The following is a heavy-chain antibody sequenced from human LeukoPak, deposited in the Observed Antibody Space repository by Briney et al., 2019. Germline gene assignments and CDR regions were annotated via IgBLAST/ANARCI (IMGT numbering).Heavy chain of an antibody. CDR3: ARHHMVRGVTGFDY. V-gene: IGHV4-59*08. Sequence: PSETLSLTCTVSGGSISGYYWSWIRQPPGKGLEWIGYIYYSGSTNYNPSLKSRVTISVDTSKNQFSLKLSSVTAADTAVYYCARHHMVRGVTGFDYWGQGTLVTVSS. D-gene: IGHD3-10*01. CDR1: GGSISGYY. J-gene: IGHJ4*02. CDR2: IYYSGST.